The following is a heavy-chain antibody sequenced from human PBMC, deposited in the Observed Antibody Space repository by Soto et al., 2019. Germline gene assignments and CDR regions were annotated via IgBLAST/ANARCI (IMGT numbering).Heavy chain of an antibody. D-gene: IGHD6-13*01. CDR3: AKAYSSSWYSPPFDY. J-gene: IGHJ4*02. CDR2: ISYDGSNK. Sequence: QVQLVESGGGVVQPGRSLRLSCAASGFTFSSYGMHWVRQAPGKGLEWVAVISYDGSNKYYADSVKGRFTISRDNSKNTLYLQMNSLRAEDTAVYYCAKAYSSSWYSPPFDYWGQGTLVTVSS. CDR1: GFTFSSYG. V-gene: IGHV3-30*18.